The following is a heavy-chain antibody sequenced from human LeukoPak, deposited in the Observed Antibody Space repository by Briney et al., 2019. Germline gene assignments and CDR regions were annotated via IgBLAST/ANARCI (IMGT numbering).Heavy chain of an antibody. Sequence: SETLSLTCTVSGGSTSSGSYYWSWIRQPAGKGLEWIGRIYTSGSTNYNPSLKSRVTISVDKSKNQFSLKLSSVTAADTAVYYCASLTMITDAFDIWGQGTMVTVSS. CDR1: GGSTSSGSYY. J-gene: IGHJ3*02. V-gene: IGHV4-61*02. D-gene: IGHD3-22*01. CDR3: ASLTMITDAFDI. CDR2: IYTSGST.